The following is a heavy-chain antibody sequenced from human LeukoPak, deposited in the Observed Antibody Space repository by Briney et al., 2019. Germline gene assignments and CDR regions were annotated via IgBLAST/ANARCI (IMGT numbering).Heavy chain of an antibody. J-gene: IGHJ5*02. CDR1: GYTFTGYY. D-gene: IGHD3-22*01. CDR2: INPNSGGT. CDR3: ARAVYYYDSSGYYH. V-gene: IGHV1-2*02. Sequence: ASVKVSCKASGYTFTGYYIHWVRQAPGQGLEWMGWINPNSGGTNYAQKFQGRVTMTRDTSISTAYMELSRLRSDDTAVYYCARAVYYYDSSGYYHWGQGTLVTVSS.